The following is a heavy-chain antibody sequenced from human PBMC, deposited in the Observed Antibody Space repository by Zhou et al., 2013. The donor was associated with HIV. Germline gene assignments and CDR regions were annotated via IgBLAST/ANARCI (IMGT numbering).Heavy chain of an antibody. CDR2: IIPILGIA. CDR1: GGTFSSYA. V-gene: IGHV1-69*04. D-gene: IGHD2-15*01. Sequence: QVQLVQSGAEVKKPGSSVKVSCKASGGTFSSYAISWVRQAPGQGLEWMGRIIPILGIANYAQKFQGRVTITADKSTSTAYMELSSLRSEDTAVYYCARVITTGSGYCSGGSCYWFDPWGQGNPGSPSPQ. J-gene: IGHJ5*02. CDR3: ARVITTGSGYCSGGSCYWFDP.